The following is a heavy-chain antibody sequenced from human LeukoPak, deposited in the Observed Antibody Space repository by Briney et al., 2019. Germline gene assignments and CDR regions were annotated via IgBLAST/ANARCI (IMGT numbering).Heavy chain of an antibody. CDR1: GFSFSSYW. V-gene: IGHV3-7*01. Sequence: GGSLRLSCAASGFSFSSYWMSWVRQAPGKGLEWVANVKQDGSEKNYVDSVKGRFTISRDNAKNSLYLQMNSLRAEDTAVYYCARDLYSSGWSPWGQGTLVAVSS. CDR3: ARDLYSSGWSP. CDR2: VKQDGSEK. J-gene: IGHJ5*02. D-gene: IGHD6-19*01.